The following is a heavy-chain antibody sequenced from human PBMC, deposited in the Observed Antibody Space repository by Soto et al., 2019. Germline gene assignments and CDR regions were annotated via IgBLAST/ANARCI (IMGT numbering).Heavy chain of an antibody. CDR3: ARRSYYYDSSGPSAFDI. D-gene: IGHD3-22*01. J-gene: IGHJ3*02. Sequence: GESLKISCKGSVYSFTSYWIGWVRQMPGKGLEWMGIIYPGDSDTRYSPSFQGQVTISADKSISTAYLQWSSLKASDTAMYYCARRSYYYDSSGPSAFDIWGQGTMVTVSS. CDR2: IYPGDSDT. V-gene: IGHV5-51*01. CDR1: VYSFTSYW.